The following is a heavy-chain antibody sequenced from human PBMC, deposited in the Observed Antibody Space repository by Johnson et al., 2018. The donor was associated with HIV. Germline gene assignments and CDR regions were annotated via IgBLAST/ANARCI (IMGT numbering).Heavy chain of an antibody. J-gene: IGHJ3*02. V-gene: IGHV3-20*04. CDR2: INWNDGST. D-gene: IGHD2-8*02. Sequence: VQLVESGGGVVRPGGSLRLSCAASGFTFDDYGMSWVRQAPGKGLEWVSGINWNDGSTGYADSVKGRFTISRDNAKNSLYLQMNSLRAEDTALYYCARGLIYCTGGVCYKARDAFDIWGQGTMVTVSS. CDR3: ARGLIYCTGGVCYKARDAFDI. CDR1: GFTFDDYG.